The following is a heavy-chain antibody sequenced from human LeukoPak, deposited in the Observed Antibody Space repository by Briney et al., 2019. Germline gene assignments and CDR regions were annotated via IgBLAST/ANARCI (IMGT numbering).Heavy chain of an antibody. Sequence: PGGSLRLSCAASGFIFSSYGMHWVRQAPGKGLEWVAFIDYDGSNRYYADSVKGRFTISRDNSKNTLYLQMNSLRAEDTAVYYCARALPNYGSGSYYFDYWGQGTLVTVSS. CDR3: ARALPNYGSGSYYFDY. J-gene: IGHJ4*02. V-gene: IGHV3-30*02. CDR1: GFIFSSYG. CDR2: IDYDGSNR. D-gene: IGHD3-10*01.